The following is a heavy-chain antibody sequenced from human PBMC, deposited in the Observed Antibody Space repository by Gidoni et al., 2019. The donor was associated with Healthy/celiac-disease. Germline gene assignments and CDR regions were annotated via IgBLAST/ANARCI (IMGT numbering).Heavy chain of an antibody. Sequence: QVQLVESGGGVVQPGRSLRLSCAASGFTFSRYGMHWVRQAPGKGREGVAVIWYDGSNKYYADSVKGRFTISRDKSKNTLYLQMNSLRAEDTAVYYCARFSGYDLGDWGRDFDYWGQGTLVTVSS. J-gene: IGHJ4*02. CDR3: ARFSGYDLGDWGRDFDY. D-gene: IGHD5-12*01. V-gene: IGHV3-33*01. CDR1: GFTFSRYG. CDR2: IWYDGSNK.